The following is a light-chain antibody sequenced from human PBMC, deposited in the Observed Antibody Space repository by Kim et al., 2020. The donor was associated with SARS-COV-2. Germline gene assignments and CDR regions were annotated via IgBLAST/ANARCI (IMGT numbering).Light chain of an antibody. CDR2: GKN. J-gene: IGLJ2*01. Sequence: RTTHQGASRRSYSATWYQKKPGPAPILVFYGKNNRPSGIPHRFSGCRSGNTASLTTAGTQAGEEADYYCNSRDSNDHVVFGGGTQLTVL. CDR3: NSRDSNDHVV. CDR1: SRRSYS. V-gene: IGLV3-19*01.